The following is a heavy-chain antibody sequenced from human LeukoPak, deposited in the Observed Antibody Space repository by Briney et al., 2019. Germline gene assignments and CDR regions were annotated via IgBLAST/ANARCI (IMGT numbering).Heavy chain of an antibody. J-gene: IGHJ6*02. CDR3: AKDLSPLYYYYGMDV. V-gene: IGHV4-34*01. CDR2: INHGGST. Sequence: SETLSLTCAVYGGSFSGYYWSWIRQPPGKGLEWIGEINHGGSTNYNPSLKSRVTISVDTSKNQFSLKLSSVTAADTAVYYCAKDLSPLYYYYGMDVWGQGTTVTVSS. CDR1: GGSFSGYY.